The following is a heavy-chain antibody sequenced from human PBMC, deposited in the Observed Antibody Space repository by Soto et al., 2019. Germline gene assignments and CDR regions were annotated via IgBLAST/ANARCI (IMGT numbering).Heavy chain of an antibody. CDR1: GYSFTSYG. Sequence: QVQLVQSGPEVKKPGASVKVSCKASGYSFTSYGVSWVRQAPGQGLEWMGWISANSGNTDYAQKFRGRVTMTTETSTSTAYMDLRSLGSDDTAVYYCVRDAQRNDYWGQGPLVNVSS. J-gene: IGHJ4*02. CDR2: ISANSGNT. CDR3: VRDAQRNDY. V-gene: IGHV1-18*04.